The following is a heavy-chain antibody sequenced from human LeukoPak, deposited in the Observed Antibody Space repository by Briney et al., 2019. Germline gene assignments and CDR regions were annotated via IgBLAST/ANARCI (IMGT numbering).Heavy chain of an antibody. CDR3: ARGWDDLAARGYYFDY. CDR2: ISSSGTTI. V-gene: IGHV3-11*04. Sequence: PGGSLRLSCAASGFTFSDYYITWIRQAPGKGLEWVSYISSSGTTIYYADSVKGRFTISRDNAKNSLYLQMNSLRAEDTAVYYCARGWDDLAARGYYFDYWGQGTLVIVSS. D-gene: IGHD6-6*01. CDR1: GFTFSDYY. J-gene: IGHJ4*02.